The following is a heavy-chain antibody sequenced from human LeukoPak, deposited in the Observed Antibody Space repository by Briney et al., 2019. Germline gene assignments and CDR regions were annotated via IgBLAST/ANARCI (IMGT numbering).Heavy chain of an antibody. CDR3: ACDSSGYIVNWFDP. CDR1: GYTFTGYY. Sequence: ASVKVSCKASGYTFTGYYMHWVRQAPGQGLEWMGWINPNSGGTNYAQKFQGRVTMTRDTSISTAYMELSRLRSDDTAVYYCACDSSGYIVNWFDPWGQEPWSPSPQ. J-gene: IGHJ5*02. CDR2: INPNSGGT. D-gene: IGHD3-22*01. V-gene: IGHV1-2*02.